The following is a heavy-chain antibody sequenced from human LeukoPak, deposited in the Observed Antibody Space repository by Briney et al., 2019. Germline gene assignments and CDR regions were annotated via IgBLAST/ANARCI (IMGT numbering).Heavy chain of an antibody. V-gene: IGHV1-2*02. D-gene: IGHD3-22*01. CDR1: GYTFTGYY. J-gene: IGHJ6*01. Sequence: ASVKVSCKASGYTFTGYYMHWVRQAPGQGLEWMGWINPNSGGTKYAQKCQGRVTMTRDTSISTAYMELSRLRSDDTAVYYCARIKYYYDSSGYSNYYYYGMDVWGQRTTVTVSS. CDR3: ARIKYYYDSSGYSNYYYYGMDV. CDR2: INPNSGGT.